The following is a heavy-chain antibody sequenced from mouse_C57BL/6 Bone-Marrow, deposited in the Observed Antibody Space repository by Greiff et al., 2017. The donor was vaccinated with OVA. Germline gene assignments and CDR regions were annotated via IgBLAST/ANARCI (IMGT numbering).Heavy chain of an antibody. J-gene: IGHJ2*01. Sequence: EVQLQQSGAELVRPGASVKLSCTASGFNIKDDYMHWVKQRPEQGLEWIGWIDPENGDTEYASKFQGKANITADTYSNTAYLRISSLTSEDTAVYYCTTREPYGGQGTTLTVSS. CDR1: GFNIKDDY. CDR3: TTREPY. CDR2: IDPENGDT. V-gene: IGHV14-4*01.